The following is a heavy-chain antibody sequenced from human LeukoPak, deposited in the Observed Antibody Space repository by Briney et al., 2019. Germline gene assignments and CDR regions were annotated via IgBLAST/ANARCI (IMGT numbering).Heavy chain of an antibody. CDR3: ARDRDRLIYSSGWYDRVSWFDP. D-gene: IGHD6-19*01. J-gene: IGHJ5*02. Sequence: PSETLSLTCTVSGGSISSYYWSWIRQPAGKGLEWIGRIYTSESTNYNPSLKSRVTMSVDTSKNQFSLKLSSVTAADTAVYYCARDRDRLIYSSGWYDRVSWFDPWGQGTLVTVSS. CDR1: GGSISSYY. V-gene: IGHV4-4*07. CDR2: IYTSEST.